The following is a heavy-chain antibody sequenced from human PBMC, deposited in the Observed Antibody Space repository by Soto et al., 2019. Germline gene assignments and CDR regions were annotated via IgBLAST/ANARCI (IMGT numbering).Heavy chain of an antibody. Sequence: QVQLVQSGAEVKKPGSSVKVSCKASGGTFSSYAISWVRQAPGQGLEWMGGIIPIFGTANYAQKFQGRVTITADESTSTAYMELSSLRSEDTAVYYCARGGQGPAGVRYYYYYGMDVWGQGTTVTVSS. CDR1: GGTFSSYA. CDR2: IIPIFGTA. CDR3: ARGGQGPAGVRYYYYYGMDV. J-gene: IGHJ6*02. V-gene: IGHV1-69*01. D-gene: IGHD3-10*01.